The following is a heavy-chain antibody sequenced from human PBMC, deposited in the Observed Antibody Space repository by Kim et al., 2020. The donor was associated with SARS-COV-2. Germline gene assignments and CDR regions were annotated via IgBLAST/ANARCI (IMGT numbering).Heavy chain of an antibody. CDR3: AKARGHSSGWSGSDY. CDR1: GFTFSSYG. J-gene: IGHJ4*01. CDR2: ISYDGSNR. V-gene: IGHV3-30*18. D-gene: IGHD6-19*01. Sequence: GGSLRLSCAASGFTFSSYGMHWVRQAPGTGLEWVAVISYDGSNRYYEDSVKGRFTISRDNSKNTLYLQMNSLRAEDTAAYYCAKARGHSSGWSGSDYWG.